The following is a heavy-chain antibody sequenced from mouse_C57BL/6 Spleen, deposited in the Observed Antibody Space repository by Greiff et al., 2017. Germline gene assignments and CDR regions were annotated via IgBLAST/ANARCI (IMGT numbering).Heavy chain of an antibody. V-gene: IGHV3-6*01. CDR1: GYSITSGYY. Sequence: ESGPGLVKPSQSLSLTCSVTGYSITSGYYWNWIRQFPGNKLEWMGYISYDGSNNYNPSLKNRISITRDTSKNQFFLKLNSVTTEDTATYYCAREGYSGSSYYFDYWGQGTTLTVSS. D-gene: IGHD1-1*01. J-gene: IGHJ2*01. CDR3: AREGYSGSSYYFDY. CDR2: ISYDGSN.